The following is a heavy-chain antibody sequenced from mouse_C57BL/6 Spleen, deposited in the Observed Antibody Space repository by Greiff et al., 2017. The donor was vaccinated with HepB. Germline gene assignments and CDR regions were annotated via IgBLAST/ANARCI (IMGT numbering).Heavy chain of an antibody. CDR3: ARPYGYDGAWFAY. CDR1: GYSFTSYY. J-gene: IGHJ3*01. CDR2: IYPGSGNT. Sequence: VQLQESGPELVKPGASVKISCKASGYSFTSYYIHWVKQRPGQGLEWIGWIYPGSGNTKYNEKFKGKATLTADTSSSTAYMQLSSLTSEDSAVYYCARPYGYDGAWFAYWGQGTLVTVSA. D-gene: IGHD2-2*01. V-gene: IGHV1-66*01.